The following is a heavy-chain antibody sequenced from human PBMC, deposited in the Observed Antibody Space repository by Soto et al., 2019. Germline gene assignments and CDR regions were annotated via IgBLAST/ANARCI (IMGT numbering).Heavy chain of an antibody. CDR2: IWYDGSNK. CDR1: GFTFSSYG. D-gene: IGHD4-17*01. Sequence: QVQLVESGGGVVQPGRSLRLSCAASGFTFSSYGMHWVRQAPGKGLEWVAVIWYDGSNKYYADSVKGRFTISRDNSKKALYLHINSQRAEGTDVYYCARGILELMSTVTTLDYWGQGTLVTVS. CDR3: ARGILELMSTVTTLDY. J-gene: IGHJ4*02. V-gene: IGHV3-33*01.